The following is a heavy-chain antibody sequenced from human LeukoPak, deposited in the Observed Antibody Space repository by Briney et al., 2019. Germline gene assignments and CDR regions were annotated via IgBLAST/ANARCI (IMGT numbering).Heavy chain of an antibody. D-gene: IGHD2-15*01. J-gene: IGHJ5*02. CDR2: ISSSSSYI. CDR3: ARDPKYCSGGSCLAGFDP. Sequence: PGGSLRLSCAASGFTFSSYAMSWVRQAPGKGLEWVSSISSSSSYIYYADSVKGRFTISRDNAKNSLYLQMNSLRAEDTAVYYCARDPKYCSGGSCLAGFDPWGQGTLVTVSS. V-gene: IGHV3-21*01. CDR1: GFTFSSYA.